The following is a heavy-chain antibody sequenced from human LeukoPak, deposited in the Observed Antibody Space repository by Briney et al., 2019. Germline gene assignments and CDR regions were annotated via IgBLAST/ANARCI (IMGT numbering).Heavy chain of an antibody. CDR1: GFSFSIYA. Sequence: GGSLRLSCGVSGFSFSIYAMSWVRQAPGKGLEWVSGISGGGGSTYYADSVKGRFTISRDNAKNSLYLQMNSLRAEDTAVYYCARGTISIFPMRYWGQGTLVTVSS. CDR3: ARGTISIFPMRY. CDR2: ISGGGGST. V-gene: IGHV3-23*01. D-gene: IGHD3-3*02. J-gene: IGHJ4*02.